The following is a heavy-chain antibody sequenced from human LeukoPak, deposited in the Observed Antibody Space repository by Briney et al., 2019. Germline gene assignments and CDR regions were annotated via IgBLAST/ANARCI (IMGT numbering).Heavy chain of an antibody. CDR2: INPSGGST. V-gene: IGHV1-46*01. D-gene: IGHD1-26*01. CDR1: GYTFTSYY. J-gene: IGHJ4*02. Sequence: ASVKVSCKASGYTFTSYYMHWVRQAPGQGLEWMGIINPSGGSTSYAQKFQGRVTMTRDTSISTAYMELSSLRSDDTAVYHCARDGTTIVGATIPFDYWGQGALVTVSS. CDR3: ARDGTTIVGATIPFDY.